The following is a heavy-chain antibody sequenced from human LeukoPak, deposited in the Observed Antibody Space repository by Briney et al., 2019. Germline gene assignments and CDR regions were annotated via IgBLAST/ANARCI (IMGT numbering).Heavy chain of an antibody. CDR1: GFTGHSNY. J-gene: IGHJ5*02. CDR2: IDRSGVT. D-gene: IGHD1-26*01. CDR3: GKDYRAHPLRPNWLDP. Sequence: GGSLRLYCAASGFTGHSNYRGWVGQAPGKGLEWVSIIDRSGVTHYADSVNGGFTICSANSSKTLYLQINILKAENTGVYYCGKDYRAHPLRPNWLDPWGQGTLVTVSA. V-gene: IGHV3-53*01.